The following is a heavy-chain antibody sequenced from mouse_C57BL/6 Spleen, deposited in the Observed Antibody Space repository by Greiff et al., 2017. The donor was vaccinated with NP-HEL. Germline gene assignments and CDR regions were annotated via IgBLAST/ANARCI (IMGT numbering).Heavy chain of an antibody. D-gene: IGHD1-1*01. Sequence: QVQLQQPGAELVRPGSSVKLSCKASGYTFTSYWMHWVKQRPIQGLEWIGNIDPSDRETHYNQKFKDKATLTVDKSSSTAYMQLSSLTSEDSAVYYCARTYYGRSYDFDYWGQGTTLTVSS. CDR1: GYTFTSYW. J-gene: IGHJ2*01. CDR3: ARTYYGRSYDFDY. V-gene: IGHV1-52*01. CDR2: IDPSDRET.